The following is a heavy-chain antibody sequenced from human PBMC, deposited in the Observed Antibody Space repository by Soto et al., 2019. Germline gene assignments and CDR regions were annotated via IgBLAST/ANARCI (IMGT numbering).Heavy chain of an antibody. J-gene: IGHJ6*02. D-gene: IGHD4-17*01. CDR2: ISSSGRTI. Sequence: QVQLVESGGGLVKPGGSLRLSCAGSGFTFSDYYMRWIRQAPGKGLEWVSYISSSGRTIYYADSVKGRLTIYRDNAKNSLYLQMNSLKAEDTSVYYCASPTVTPPAGMDVWGQGTTVTVSS. CDR1: GFTFSDYY. CDR3: ASPTVTPPAGMDV. V-gene: IGHV3-11*01.